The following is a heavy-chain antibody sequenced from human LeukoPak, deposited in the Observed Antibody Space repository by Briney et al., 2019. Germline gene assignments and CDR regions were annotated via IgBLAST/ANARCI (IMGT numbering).Heavy chain of an antibody. V-gene: IGHV1-2*02. CDR1: GFTFSSYA. D-gene: IGHD5-24*01. J-gene: IGHJ4*02. Sequence: ASVKVSCMASGFTFSSYAIHWGRQAPGQGLEWMGWITPGDYTNYPQKFQGRVAITWDTSFTTSYMDLSRLTSDDTAVYFCARDRYGDGFAHLDYWGQGALVTVSS. CDR3: ARDRYGDGFAHLDY. CDR2: ITPGDYT.